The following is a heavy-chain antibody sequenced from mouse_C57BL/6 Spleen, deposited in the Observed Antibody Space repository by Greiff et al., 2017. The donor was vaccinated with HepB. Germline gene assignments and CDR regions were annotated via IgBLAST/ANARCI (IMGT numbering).Heavy chain of an antibody. CDR2: ISDGGSYT. Sequence: EVMLVESGGGLVKPGGSLKLSCAASGFTFSSYAMSWVRQTPEKRLEWVATISDGGSYTYYPDNVKGRFTISRDNAKNNLYLQMSHLKSEDTAMYYCARDYDYDGGFAYWGQGTLVTVSA. D-gene: IGHD2-4*01. CDR3: ARDYDYDGGFAY. J-gene: IGHJ3*01. V-gene: IGHV5-4*01. CDR1: GFTFSSYA.